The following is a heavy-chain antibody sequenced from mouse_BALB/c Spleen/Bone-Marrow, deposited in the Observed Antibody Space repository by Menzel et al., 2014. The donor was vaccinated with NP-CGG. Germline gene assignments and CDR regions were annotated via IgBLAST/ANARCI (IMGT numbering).Heavy chain of an antibody. V-gene: IGHV1S81*02. CDR3: ARLIYGSTYIVDF. D-gene: IGHD1-1*01. CDR1: GYTFTGYW. J-gene: IGHJ4*01. Sequence: VQLQESGAELVKPGASVKLSCKASGYTFTGYWMHWVKQRPGQGLEWIGEINPSNGRTNYNEKFKSMATLTVDKSSSTTYMQLRRLTSEDSAVFYCARLIYGSTYIVDFWGQGTSVTVSS. CDR2: INPSNGRT.